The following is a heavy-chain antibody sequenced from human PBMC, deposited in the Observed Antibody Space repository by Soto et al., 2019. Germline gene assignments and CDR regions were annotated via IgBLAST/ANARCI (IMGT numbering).Heavy chain of an antibody. V-gene: IGHV1-2*02. CDR3: ARGDFDSSANYYAGWFDT. Sequence: QVQLVQSGAEVKKPGASVKVSCKASGYTFTAYYMHWLRQAPGQGLEWMGWINPNSGGTKYAQKFQGRVTMTNDTSISTAYMELSRLGSDDTAVYYCARGDFDSSANYYAGWFDTWVQGTLVTVSS. J-gene: IGHJ5*02. CDR2: INPNSGGT. CDR1: GYTFTAYY. D-gene: IGHD3-22*01.